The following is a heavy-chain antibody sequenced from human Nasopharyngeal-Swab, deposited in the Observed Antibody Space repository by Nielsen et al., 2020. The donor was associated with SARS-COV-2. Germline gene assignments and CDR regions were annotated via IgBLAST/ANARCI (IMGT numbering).Heavy chain of an antibody. J-gene: IGHJ4*02. CDR2: ISPYNGNT. Sequence: ASVKVSCKASGYSFSSYGIGWVRQAPGQGLEWMGWISPYNGNTNYAQKLQGRVTMTTDTSTSTAYMDLRSLRSDDTAVYYCARDSMTSGYAADFWGQGTLVTVSS. CDR3: ARDSMTSGYAADF. D-gene: IGHD3-9*01. CDR1: GYSFSSYG. V-gene: IGHV1-18*01.